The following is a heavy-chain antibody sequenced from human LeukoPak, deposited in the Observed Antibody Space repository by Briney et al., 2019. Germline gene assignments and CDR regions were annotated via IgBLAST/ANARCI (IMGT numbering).Heavy chain of an antibody. V-gene: IGHV3-23*01. CDR3: AKSEYYYDSSGYYYGPNWYFDL. D-gene: IGHD3-22*01. Sequence: PGGSLRLSCAASGFTLNSYAMSWVRQAPGKGLEGVSAISGSGGSTYYADSVKGRFTISRDNSKNTLYLQMNSLRAEDTAVYYCAKSEYYYDSSGYYYGPNWYFDLWGRGTLVTVSS. J-gene: IGHJ2*01. CDR2: ISGSGGST. CDR1: GFTLNSYA.